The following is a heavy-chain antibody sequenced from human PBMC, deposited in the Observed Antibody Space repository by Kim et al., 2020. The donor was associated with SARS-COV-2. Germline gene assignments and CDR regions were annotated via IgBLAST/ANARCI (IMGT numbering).Heavy chain of an antibody. Sequence: AQKLQGRVTMNTDTSTSTAYMELRSLRSDDTAVYYCARGTWGYSGSYFDYWGQGTLVTVSS. J-gene: IGHJ4*02. D-gene: IGHD1-26*01. V-gene: IGHV1-18*01. CDR3: ARGTWGYSGSYFDY.